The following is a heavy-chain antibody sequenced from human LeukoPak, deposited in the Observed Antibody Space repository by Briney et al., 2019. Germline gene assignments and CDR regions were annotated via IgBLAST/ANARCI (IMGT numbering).Heavy chain of an antibody. J-gene: IGHJ4*02. CDR2: ISSSSSYI. CDR1: GFTFSSYS. Sequence: GGSLRLSCAASGFTFSSYSMNWVRQAPGKGLEWVSSISSSSSYIYYADSVKGRFTISRDNAKNSLYLQMNSLIAEDTAVYYCARDPREDYYFDYWGQGTLVTVSS. CDR3: ARDPREDYYFDY. V-gene: IGHV3-21*01.